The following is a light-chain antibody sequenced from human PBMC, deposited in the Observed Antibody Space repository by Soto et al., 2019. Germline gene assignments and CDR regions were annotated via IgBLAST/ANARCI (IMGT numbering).Light chain of an antibody. CDR1: SSNIGNNY. CDR3: GTWDSSLSAYV. V-gene: IGLV1-51*01. Sequence: QSVLTQPPSVSAAPGQKVTISCSGSSSNIGNNYVSWYQQLPGTAPRLLIYDNNKRPSGIPDRFSDSKSGTSATLAITGLQTGDEAEYFCGTWDSSLSAYVFGTGTKLTVL. CDR2: DNN. J-gene: IGLJ1*01.